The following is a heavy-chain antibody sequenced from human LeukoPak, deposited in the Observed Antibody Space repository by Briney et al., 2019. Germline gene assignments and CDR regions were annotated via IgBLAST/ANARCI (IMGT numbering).Heavy chain of an antibody. J-gene: IGHJ4*02. D-gene: IGHD3-22*01. CDR2: ISDSSTYI. Sequence: GGSLRLSCAASGFSFSRFSMHWVRQAPGQGLEWVSSISDSSTYIYYADSFKGRFTTSRDDANNTLYLHMDSLRVEDMAVYFCARDPQYYFDSSGFDYWGQGVLVTVSS. V-gene: IGHV3-21*04. CDR1: GFSFSRFS. CDR3: ARDPQYYFDSSGFDY.